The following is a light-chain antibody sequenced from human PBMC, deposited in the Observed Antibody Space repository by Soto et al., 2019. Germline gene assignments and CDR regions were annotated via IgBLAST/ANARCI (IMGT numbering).Light chain of an antibody. CDR1: QSISNY. V-gene: IGKV1-39*01. CDR2: KTS. Sequence: DIQMTQSPSSLSASLGDRVTITCRASQSISNYLNWYQQKPGEAPKLLIFKTSTLQSGVPSRFGGSGSGTDFTLTISSLQPEDFATYYCQQSYTTPQTVGQGTKVDIK. J-gene: IGKJ1*01. CDR3: QQSYTTPQT.